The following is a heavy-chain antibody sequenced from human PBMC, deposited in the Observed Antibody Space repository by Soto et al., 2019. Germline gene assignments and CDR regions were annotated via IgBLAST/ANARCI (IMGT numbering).Heavy chain of an antibody. Sequence: QAQLVQSGAEVKKPGASVKVSCKASGFSFTSYGFSWVRQAPGQGLELMGWSSAYSGNAKDEEKSQDRVTITTDASTSIVCMGVRRLASDDRAVYYCARRGSGTFCEALDIWGQGTMVTVSS. J-gene: IGHJ3*02. CDR1: GFSFTSYG. CDR2: SSAYSGNA. V-gene: IGHV1-18*04. D-gene: IGHD1-1*01. CDR3: ARRGSGTFCEALDI.